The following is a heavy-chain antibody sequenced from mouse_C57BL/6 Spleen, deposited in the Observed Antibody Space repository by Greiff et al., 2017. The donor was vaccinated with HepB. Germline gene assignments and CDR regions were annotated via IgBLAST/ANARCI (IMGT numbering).Heavy chain of an antibody. CDR2: IYPGSGNT. CDR1: GYTFTDYY. CDR3: ARKEAYYGNYYFDY. J-gene: IGHJ2*01. D-gene: IGHD2-10*01. V-gene: IGHV1-76*01. Sequence: VKLQQSGAELVRPGASVKLSCKASGYTFTDYYINWVKQRPGQGLEWIARIYPGSGNTYYNEKFKGKATLTAEKSSSTAYMQLSSLTSEDSAVYFCARKEAYYGNYYFDYWGQDTTLTVSS.